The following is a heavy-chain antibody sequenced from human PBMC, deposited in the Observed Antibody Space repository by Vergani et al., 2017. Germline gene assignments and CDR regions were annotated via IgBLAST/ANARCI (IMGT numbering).Heavy chain of an antibody. D-gene: IGHD3-22*01. J-gene: IGHJ4*02. V-gene: IGHV1-2*02. CDR1: GYTFTGYY. Sequence: QVQLVQSGAEVKKPGASVKVSCKASGYTFTGYYMHWVRQAPGQGLEWMGWINPNSGGTNYAQKFQGRVTMTRDTSTSTVYMELSSLRSEDTAVYYCARDYYYDSSGYYYDSLFGYWGQGTLVTVSS. CDR3: ARDYYYDSSGYYYDSLFGY. CDR2: INPNSGGT.